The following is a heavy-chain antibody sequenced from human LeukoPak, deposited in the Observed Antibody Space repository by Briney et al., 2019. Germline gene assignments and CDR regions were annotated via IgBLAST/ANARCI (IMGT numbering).Heavy chain of an antibody. CDR1: GYTFTSYY. V-gene: IGHV1-46*01. D-gene: IGHD4-11*01. CDR3: ARGAVTGFDY. Sequence: ASVKVSCKASGYTFTSYYIHWVRQAPGQGLEWMGIINPSGGATNYAQKFQGRVTMTRDTSTSTVYVQLSSLRSEDTAVYYCARGAVTGFDYWGQGTLVTVSS. CDR2: INPSGGAT. J-gene: IGHJ4*02.